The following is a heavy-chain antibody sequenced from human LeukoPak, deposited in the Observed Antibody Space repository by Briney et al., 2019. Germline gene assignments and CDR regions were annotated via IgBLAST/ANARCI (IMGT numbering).Heavy chain of an antibody. CDR1: GFTFIGYS. D-gene: IGHD5-18*01. CDR3: VGYSYGKGAFDI. V-gene: IGHV3-74*03. CDR2: INSDGSIT. Sequence: GGSLRLSCAASGFTFIGYSMHWVRQAPGKGLVWVSLINSDGSITAYADSVKGRFTISRDNAKNTLYLQMNSLRAEDTAVYYCVGYSYGKGAFDIWGQGTMVTVSS. J-gene: IGHJ3*02.